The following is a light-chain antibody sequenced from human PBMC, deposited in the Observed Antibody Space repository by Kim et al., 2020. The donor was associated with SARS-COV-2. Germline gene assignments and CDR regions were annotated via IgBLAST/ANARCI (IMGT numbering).Light chain of an antibody. Sequence: QSVTSSGSGSSVNIESNYVYWYQQLPGTAPKLLNYYNNERPSGVPARFSGSKSGTSASLAISGLRSEDEADYYCAAWDDSLSGRRVFGGGTQLTVL. CDR1: SVNIESNY. CDR3: AAWDDSLSGRRV. J-gene: IGLJ3*02. CDR2: YNN. V-gene: IGLV1-47*01.